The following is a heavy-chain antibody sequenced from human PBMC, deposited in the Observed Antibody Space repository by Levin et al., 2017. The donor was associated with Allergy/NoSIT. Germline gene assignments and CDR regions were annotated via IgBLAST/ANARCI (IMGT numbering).Heavy chain of an antibody. V-gene: IGHV3-48*02. J-gene: IGHJ6*03. D-gene: IGHD5/OR15-5a*01. Sequence: GESLKISCAASGFTFSSYSMNWVRQAPGQGLEWISYISTSSSPIYYADSVKGRFTISRDNARNSLHLLMNSLSDEDTAVYYWARASTYGPYYYDMDVWGKGTTVTVSS. CDR3: ARASTYGPYYYDMDV. CDR2: ISTSSSPI. CDR1: GFTFSSYS.